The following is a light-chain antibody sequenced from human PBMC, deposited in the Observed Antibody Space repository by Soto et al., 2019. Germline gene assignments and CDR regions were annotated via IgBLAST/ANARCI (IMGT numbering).Light chain of an antibody. V-gene: IGLV2-14*01. Sequence: QSALTQPASVSGSPGQSITISCTGTSSDVDVYNYVSWYQHHPGKAPKVVIYEVSNRPSGVSNRFSASKSGNTASLTISGLQAEDEADYYCASYTVTSVTLYVFGTGTKLTVL. J-gene: IGLJ1*01. CDR1: SSDVDVYNY. CDR2: EVS. CDR3: ASYTVTSVTLYV.